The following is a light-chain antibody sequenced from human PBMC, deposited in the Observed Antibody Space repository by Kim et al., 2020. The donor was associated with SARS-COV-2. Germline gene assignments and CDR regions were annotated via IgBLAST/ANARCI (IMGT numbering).Light chain of an antibody. CDR2: QDS. V-gene: IGLV3-1*01. CDR3: QAWDSSTVV. CDR1: KLGDKY. J-gene: IGLJ2*01. Sequence: SYELTQPPSVSVSPGQTASITCSGDKLGDKYACWYQQKPGQSPVLVIYQDSKRPSGIHERFSGSNSGNTATLTISETQAMDEADYYCQAWDSSTVVFGGG.